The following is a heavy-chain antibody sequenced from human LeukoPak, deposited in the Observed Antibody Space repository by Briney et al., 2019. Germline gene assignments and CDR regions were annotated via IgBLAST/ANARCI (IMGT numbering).Heavy chain of an antibody. J-gene: IGHJ4*02. D-gene: IGHD2-21*02. Sequence: PGGTLRLSCAASGFIVRNYGMSWVRQAPGNGLKWFSAISAIGGGTYYADSVKGRFTISRDNSKNTLYLQMNSLRAEDTAVYYCAKVGATPLVVTAMDSNDYWGQGTLVTVSS. CDR1: GFIVRNYG. V-gene: IGHV3-23*01. CDR2: ISAIGGGT. CDR3: AKVGATPLVVTAMDSNDY.